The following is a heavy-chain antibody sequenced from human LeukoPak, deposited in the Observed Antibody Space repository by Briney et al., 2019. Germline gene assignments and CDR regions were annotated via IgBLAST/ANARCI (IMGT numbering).Heavy chain of an antibody. D-gene: IGHD3-3*01. CDR1: GFTFSSYA. J-gene: IGHJ4*02. CDR2: ISGSGGST. Sequence: GGSLRLSCAASGFTFSSYAMSWVRQAPGKGLEWVSAISGSGGSTYYADSVKGRFTISRDNSKNTLYLQMNSLRAEDTAVYYCAKDGGFEGGDFWSGYYGYFDYWGQGTLVTVSS. V-gene: IGHV3-23*01. CDR3: AKDGGFEGGDFWSGYYGYFDY.